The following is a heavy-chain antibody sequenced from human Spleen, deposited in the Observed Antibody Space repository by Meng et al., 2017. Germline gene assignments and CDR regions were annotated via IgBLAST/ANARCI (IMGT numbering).Heavy chain of an antibody. CDR3: ARGISVAGTIRWFDP. D-gene: IGHD6-19*01. J-gene: IGHJ5*02. V-gene: IGHV4-4*07. CDR1: GGSFSDYY. Sequence: SETLSLTCVVSGGSFSDYYWSWIRQPAGKGLEWIGRIYKSGSTNYNPSLKSRVTISVDTSKNQFSLKLSSVTAADTAVYYCARGISVAGTIRWFDPWGQGTLVTVSS. CDR2: IYKSGST.